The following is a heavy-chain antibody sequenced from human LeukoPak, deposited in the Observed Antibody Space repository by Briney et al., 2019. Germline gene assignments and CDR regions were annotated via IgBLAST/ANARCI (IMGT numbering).Heavy chain of an antibody. V-gene: IGHV4-59*08. CDR2: IYDSETT. D-gene: IGHD6-19*01. CDR1: GGSLSSSY. CDR3: ARQAYSSGWYTAAY. Sequence: PSETLSLTCTVSGGSLSSSYWSWIRQPPGKGLEWIASIYDSETTKYNPSLRSRATISSDTSKNQFSLKLSSVTAADTAVYYCARQAYSSGWYTAAYWGQGTLVTVSS. J-gene: IGHJ4*02.